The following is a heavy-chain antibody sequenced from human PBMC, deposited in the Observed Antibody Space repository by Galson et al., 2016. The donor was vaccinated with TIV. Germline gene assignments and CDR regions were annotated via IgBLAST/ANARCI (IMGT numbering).Heavy chain of an antibody. Sequence: SGAEVNKPGESLKISCKGSGYSFSNYWIAWVRQMPGKGLEWMGIIYPDDSDTTYSPSFQGQVTMSVDTSKNQFSLKLSSVTAADTAVYYCARYISGWYHYFDFWGQGTLVTVSS. CDR1: GYSFSNYW. CDR3: ARYISGWYHYFDF. CDR2: IYPDDSDT. J-gene: IGHJ4*02. V-gene: IGHV5-51*01. D-gene: IGHD6-19*01.